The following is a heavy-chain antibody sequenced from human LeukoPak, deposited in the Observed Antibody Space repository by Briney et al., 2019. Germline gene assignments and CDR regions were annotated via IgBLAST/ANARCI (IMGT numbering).Heavy chain of an antibody. J-gene: IGHJ3*01. CDR1: VGSVSSGSYY. V-gene: IGHV4-61*01. Sequence: PSETLSLTCTVSVGSVSSGSYYWSWIRQPPGKALEWIGCISDSGNTNYNPSLKGRVTISLDTSKNQFSLKLSSVTAADTAVYYCARGGWRIQLWNDAFDFWGQGAMVTVSS. D-gene: IGHD3-16*01. CDR2: ISDSGNT. CDR3: ARGGWRIQLWNDAFDF.